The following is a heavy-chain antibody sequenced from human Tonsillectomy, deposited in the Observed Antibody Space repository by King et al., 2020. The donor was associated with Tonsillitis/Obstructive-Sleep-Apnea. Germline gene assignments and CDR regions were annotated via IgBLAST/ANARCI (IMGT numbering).Heavy chain of an antibody. V-gene: IGHV5-10-1*03. D-gene: IGHD5-24*01. CDR3: ASGDAYNLAFDV. Sequence: VQLVESGAEVKKPGESLKISCKGSGYSFTTYWINWVRQMPGKGLEWMGMIDPSDSYTNYSPSFQGHVTISSDKSISIAYLQWSSLKASDTAMYYCASGDAYNLAFDVWGQGTMVTVSS. CDR1: GYSFTTYW. J-gene: IGHJ3*01. CDR2: IDPSDSYT.